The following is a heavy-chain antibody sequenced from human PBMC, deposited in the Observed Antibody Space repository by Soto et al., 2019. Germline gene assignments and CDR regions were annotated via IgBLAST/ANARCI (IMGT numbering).Heavy chain of an antibody. J-gene: IGHJ4*02. Sequence: EVHLVESGGRLVQPGGSLRLSCAASGFRFSDYSMNWVRQAPGRGLEWVSYISSSSFTIHYADSVEGRFAISRDNAKNLMYLQMNQLRGGETAGDYCAEEQYDFLSGHFDYWGQGALVTVSS. V-gene: IGHV3-48*01. D-gene: IGHD3-3*01. CDR2: ISSSSFTI. CDR3: AEEQYDFLSGHFDY. CDR1: GFRFSDYS.